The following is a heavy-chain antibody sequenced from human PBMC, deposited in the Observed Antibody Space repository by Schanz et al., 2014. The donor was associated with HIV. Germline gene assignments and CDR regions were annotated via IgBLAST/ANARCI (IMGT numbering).Heavy chain of an antibody. D-gene: IGHD3-9*01. Sequence: EVQLVESGGGLVQPGRSLRLSCAASGFTFDDYAMHWVRQVPGKGLEWVSGISWNSGSIGYADSVKGRFTISRDNAKNSLYLQMNSLRAEDTALYYCAKETEQLRYLGYFDYWGQGTLVTVSS. CDR2: ISWNSGSI. J-gene: IGHJ4*02. CDR3: AKETEQLRYLGYFDY. CDR1: GFTFDDYA. V-gene: IGHV3-9*01.